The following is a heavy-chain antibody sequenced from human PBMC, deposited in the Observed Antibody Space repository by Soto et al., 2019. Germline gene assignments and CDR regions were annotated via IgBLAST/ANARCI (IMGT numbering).Heavy chain of an antibody. CDR2: ISSSSSYI. D-gene: IGHD1-26*01. J-gene: IGHJ5*02. V-gene: IGHV3-21*01. CDR3: ARDYSFSGVGARDWFDP. CDR1: GFTFSSYS. Sequence: GGSLRLSCAASGFTFSSYSMNWVRQAPGKGLEWVSSISSSSSYIYYADSVKGRFTISRDNAKNSLYLQMNSLRAEDTAVYYCARDYSFSGVGARDWFDPWGQGTLVTVSS.